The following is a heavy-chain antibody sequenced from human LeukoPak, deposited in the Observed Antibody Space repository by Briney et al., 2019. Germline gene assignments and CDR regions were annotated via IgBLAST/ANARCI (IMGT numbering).Heavy chain of an antibody. CDR2: ISYDGNNK. J-gene: IGHJ4*02. CDR3: ARSPYYDILAGFYYYFDY. CDR1: GFTFSSYA. D-gene: IGHD3-9*01. V-gene: IGHV3-30-3*01. Sequence: PGRSLRLSCAASGFTFSSYAMHWVRQAPGKGLEWVADISYDGNNKYYADSVKGRLTISRDNSKSTLYLQMNSLRAEDTATYYCARSPYYDILAGFYYYFDYWGQGTLVTVSS.